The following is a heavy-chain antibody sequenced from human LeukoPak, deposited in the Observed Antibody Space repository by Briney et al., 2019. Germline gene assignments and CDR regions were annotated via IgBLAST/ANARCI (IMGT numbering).Heavy chain of an antibody. CDR1: GFTFSSYS. CDR3: VRGLPGGLDP. V-gene: IGHV3-21*01. J-gene: IGHJ5*02. CDR2: ISSSSSYI. D-gene: IGHD2-15*01. Sequence: GGSLRLSCAASGFTFSSYSMNWVRQAPGKGLEWVSSISSSSSYIYYADSVKGRFTISRDNAKNSLYLQMNSLRVGDTAVYYCVRGLPGGLDPWGQGTLVTVSS.